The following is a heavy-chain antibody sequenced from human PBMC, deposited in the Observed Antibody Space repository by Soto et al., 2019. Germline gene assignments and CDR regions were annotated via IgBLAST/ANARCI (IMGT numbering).Heavy chain of an antibody. CDR3: VHRVLRTFYRLVTTTALYVDH. V-gene: IGHV2-5*02. CDR1: GFSLTTSGVG. CDR2: IYWDGDE. J-gene: IGHJ4*02. D-gene: IGHD3-9*01. Sequence: QITFKESGPTLVKPTQPLTLTCTFSGFSLTTSGVGVGWIRQTPGRAPEWLALIYWDGDERYSPSLTRRLTITKDAARNQLVLTLANMDPVDTATYYCVHRVLRTFYRLVTTTALYVDHWGQGALVTVSS.